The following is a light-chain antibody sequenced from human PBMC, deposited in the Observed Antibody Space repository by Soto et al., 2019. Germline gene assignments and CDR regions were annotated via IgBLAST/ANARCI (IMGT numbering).Light chain of an antibody. V-gene: IGKV1-39*01. Sequence: DIQMTQSPSSLSASVGDRVNMTCRASQSISTFLNWYQRKPGKAPKFLIHAVSTLQRGVPPRYSGSGSGTEFTLTISSLQPEDFPTDYCQQSFNTPRTFGQGTRLEIK. J-gene: IGKJ2*01. CDR2: AVS. CDR3: QQSFNTPRT. CDR1: QSISTF.